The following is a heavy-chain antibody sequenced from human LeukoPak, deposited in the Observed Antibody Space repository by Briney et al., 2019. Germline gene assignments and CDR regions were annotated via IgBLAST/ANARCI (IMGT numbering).Heavy chain of an antibody. Sequence: SQTLSLTCAISGDSVSSNSAAWTWIRQSPSRGLEWLGRTYYRSKWYNDYAVSVKSRITINPATSKNQFSLQLNSVTPEDTAVYYCARRGQLSRGVYYFDYWGQGTLVTVSS. CDR1: GDSVSSNSAA. CDR2: TYYRSKWYN. D-gene: IGHD6-13*01. V-gene: IGHV6-1*01. CDR3: ARRGQLSRGVYYFDY. J-gene: IGHJ4*02.